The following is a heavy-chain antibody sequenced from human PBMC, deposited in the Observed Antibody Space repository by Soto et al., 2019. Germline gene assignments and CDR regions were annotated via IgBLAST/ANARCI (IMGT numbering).Heavy chain of an antibody. CDR3: ARESHDILTGPPWVWYFDL. CDR2: INDRGAI. D-gene: IGHD3-9*01. Sequence: QVQLQQWGAGPLRPLETLSLTCGVSGGSFSGYYWACIRQSPGKGLEWIGEINDRGAINYNPSLKSRVRISVDTSTNPSSLNLRSVTAADTAVYYCARESHDILTGPPWVWYFDLWGRGTLVTVSS. CDR1: GGSFSGYY. V-gene: IGHV4-34*01. J-gene: IGHJ2*01.